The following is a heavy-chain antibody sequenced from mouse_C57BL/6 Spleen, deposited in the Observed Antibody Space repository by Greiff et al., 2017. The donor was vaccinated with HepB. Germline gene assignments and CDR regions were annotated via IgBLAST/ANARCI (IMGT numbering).Heavy chain of an antibody. CDR1: GYTFTSYW. J-gene: IGHJ2*01. Sequence: QVQLQQPGAELVMPGASVKLSCKASGYTFTSYWMHWVKQRPGQGLEWIGEIDPSDSYTNYNQKFKGKSTLTVDKSSSTAYMQLSSLTSEDSAVYYCARSNYSHYFDYWGQGTTLTVSS. D-gene: IGHD2-12*01. CDR2: IDPSDSYT. CDR3: ARSNYSHYFDY. V-gene: IGHV1-69*01.